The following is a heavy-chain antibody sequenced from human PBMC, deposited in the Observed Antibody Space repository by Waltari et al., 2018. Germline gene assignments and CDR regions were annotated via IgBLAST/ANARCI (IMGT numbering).Heavy chain of an antibody. J-gene: IGHJ5*01. V-gene: IGHV4-4*02. Sequence: QLQLQESGPGLVKPSGTLSLTCRVFGDSMFTNNWWCWVRQSPEKVLEWIGQIHRSGRTNYDPSLESRVTISLDTANNQFSLKLASTTAADTAVYYCARDRGRGLYLDSWGQGTLVTVSP. CDR3: ARDRGRGLYLDS. D-gene: IGHD2-15*01. CDR2: IHRSGRT. CDR1: GDSMFTNNW.